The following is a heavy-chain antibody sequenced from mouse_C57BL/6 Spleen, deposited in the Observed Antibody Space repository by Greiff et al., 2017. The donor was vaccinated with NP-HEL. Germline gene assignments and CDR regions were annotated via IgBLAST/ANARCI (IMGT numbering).Heavy chain of an antibody. D-gene: IGHD2-3*01. CDR3: TPIYDGYYDY. CDR2: IDPETGGT. Sequence: VKLQQSGAELVRPGASVTLSCKASGYTFTDYEMHWVKQTPVHGLEWIGAIDPETGGTAYNQKFKGKAILTADKSSSTAYMELRSLTSEDSAVYYCTPIYDGYYDYWGQGTTLTVSS. V-gene: IGHV1-15*01. J-gene: IGHJ2*01. CDR1: GYTFTDYE.